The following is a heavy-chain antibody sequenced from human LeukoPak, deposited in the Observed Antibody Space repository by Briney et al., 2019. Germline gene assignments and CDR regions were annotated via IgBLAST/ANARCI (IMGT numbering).Heavy chain of an antibody. CDR2: INVKSGDT. V-gene: IGHV1-2*02. Sequence: APLKVSCKASGYSFSDNYVHWVRQAPGQGLEYMGWINVKSGDTNFSQRFKGRVTMISDTSISTAYMEMRKLRSDDTAVYFCARGKDDSTGHYDAFDIWGHGTMVTVSS. D-gene: IGHD3-22*01. J-gene: IGHJ3*02. CDR3: ARGKDDSTGHYDAFDI. CDR1: GYSFSDNY.